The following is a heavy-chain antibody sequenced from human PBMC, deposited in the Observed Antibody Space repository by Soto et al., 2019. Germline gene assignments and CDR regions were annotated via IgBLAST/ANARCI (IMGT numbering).Heavy chain of an antibody. D-gene: IGHD2-21*02. V-gene: IGHV1-46*01. CDR3: ARVYCGGDCYARIYYYYGMDV. Sequence: ASVKVSCKASGYTFTSYYMHWVRQAPGQGLEWMGIINPSGGSTSYAQKFQGRVTMTRDTSTSTVYMELSSLRSEDTAVYYCARVYCGGDCYARIYYYYGMDVWGQGTTVTVSS. CDR1: GYTFTSYY. J-gene: IGHJ6*02. CDR2: INPSGGST.